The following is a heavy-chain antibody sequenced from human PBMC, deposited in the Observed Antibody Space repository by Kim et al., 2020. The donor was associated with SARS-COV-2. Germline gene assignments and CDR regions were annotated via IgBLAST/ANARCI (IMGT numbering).Heavy chain of an antibody. CDR3: ARQLVVPAAIVEDPEDY. V-gene: IGHV5-10-1*01. Sequence: GESLKISCKGSGYSFTSYWISWVRQMPGKGLEWMGRIDPSDSYTNYSPSFQGHVTISADKSISTAYLQWSSLKASDTAMYYCARQLVVPAAIVEDPEDYWGQGTLVTVSS. CDR1: GYSFTSYW. CDR2: IDPSDSYT. J-gene: IGHJ4*02. D-gene: IGHD2-2*02.